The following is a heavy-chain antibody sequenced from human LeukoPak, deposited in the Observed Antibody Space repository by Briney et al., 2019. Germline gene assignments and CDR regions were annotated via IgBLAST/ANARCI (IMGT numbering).Heavy chain of an antibody. CDR3: ARGRRSGWYVYFDY. Sequence: GGSLRLSCAASGFTVSSNYMSWVRQAPGKGLEWVSVIYSGGSTYYADSVKGRFTISRGNSKYTLYLQMNSLRAEDTAVYYCARGRRSGWYVYFDYWGQGTLVTVSS. D-gene: IGHD6-19*01. CDR1: GFTVSSNY. V-gene: IGHV3-66*02. CDR2: IYSGGST. J-gene: IGHJ4*02.